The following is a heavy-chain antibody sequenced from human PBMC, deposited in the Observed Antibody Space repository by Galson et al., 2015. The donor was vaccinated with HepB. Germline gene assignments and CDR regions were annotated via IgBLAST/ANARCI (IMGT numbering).Heavy chain of an antibody. Sequence: ETLSLTCTVSGGSVSSYYWTWIRQPPGKGLEWIGYMHYSGSAYYNPSLKSRVTISVDTSKNQFSLKLSSVTAADTAVYYCARWKADCSSTSCYPNYFDYWGQGTLVTVSS. V-gene: IGHV4-59*02. CDR2: MHYSGSA. CDR1: GGSVSSYY. J-gene: IGHJ4*02. D-gene: IGHD2-2*01. CDR3: ARWKADCSSTSCYPNYFDY.